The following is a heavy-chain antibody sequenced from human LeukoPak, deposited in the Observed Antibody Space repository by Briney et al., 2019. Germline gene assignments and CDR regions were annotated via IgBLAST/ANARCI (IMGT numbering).Heavy chain of an antibody. CDR3: ARAVRFLEWPNWFDP. CDR2: IIPIFGTA. CDR1: GGTFSSYA. D-gene: IGHD3-3*01. J-gene: IGHJ5*02. Sequence: ASVKVSCKASGGTFSSYAISWVRQAPGQGLEWMGGIIPIFGTANYAQKFQGRVTITTDESTSTAYMELSSLRSEDTAVYYCARAVRFLEWPNWFDPWGQGMLVTVSS. V-gene: IGHV1-69*05.